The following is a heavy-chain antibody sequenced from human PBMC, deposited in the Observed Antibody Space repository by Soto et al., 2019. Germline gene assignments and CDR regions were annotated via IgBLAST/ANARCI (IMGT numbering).Heavy chain of an antibody. D-gene: IGHD6-6*01. J-gene: IGHJ5*02. CDR2: ISGSGGST. V-gene: IGHV3-23*01. CDR1: GFTFSSYA. CDR3: AKGGNRQLVKGSWFDP. Sequence: GSLRLSCAASGFTFSSYAMSWVRQAPGKGLEWVSAISGSGGSTYYVDSVKGRFTISRDNSKNTLYLQMNSLRAEDTAVYYCAKGGNRQLVKGSWFDPWGQGTLVTVSS.